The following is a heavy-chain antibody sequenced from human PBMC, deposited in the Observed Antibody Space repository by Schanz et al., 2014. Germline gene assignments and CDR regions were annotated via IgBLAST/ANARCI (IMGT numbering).Heavy chain of an antibody. V-gene: IGHV4-34*02. Sequence: QVQLQQWGAGLLKPSETLSLTCAVYGGSFSSNYWSWIRQPPGKGLEWIAEINHGGSTNYNPSLKSRVTISVDTSKSHFSLKLRSVTAADTAVYYCARGTRERLLLRSWQFAFDIWGQGTMVTVSS. CDR1: GGSFSSNY. J-gene: IGHJ3*02. D-gene: IGHD3-22*01. CDR2: INHGGST. CDR3: ARGTRERLLLRSWQFAFDI.